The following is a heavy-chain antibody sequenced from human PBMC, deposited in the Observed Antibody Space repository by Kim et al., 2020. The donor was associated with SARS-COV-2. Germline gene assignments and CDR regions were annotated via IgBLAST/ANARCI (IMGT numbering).Heavy chain of an antibody. V-gene: IGHV3-74*01. CDR2: ISSDGSST. J-gene: IGHJ3*02. CDR1: GFTFSSYW. D-gene: IGHD1-26*01. Sequence: GGSLRLSCAGSGFTFSSYWMHWVRQAPVKGLVWVSRISSDGSSTSYADSVKGRFTISRDNAKNTVYLQMNSLRAEDTAVYYCARGSSGSYPRAYDIWGQGTMVTVSS. CDR3: ARGSSGSYPRAYDI.